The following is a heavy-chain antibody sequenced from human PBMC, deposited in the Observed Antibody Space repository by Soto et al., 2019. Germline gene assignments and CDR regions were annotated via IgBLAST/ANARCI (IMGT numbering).Heavy chain of an antibody. D-gene: IGHD3-9*01. CDR1: GYIFTTYW. Sequence: GESLKISCQGSGYIFTTYWIGWVRQMPGKGLEWMGLIYPTDSDTRYSPSFQGQVTISADKSITTAYLQWSSLRASDTAMYYCPKMYPVLRYFDWLDPPAGGQGTLVTVSS. CDR2: IYPTDSDT. J-gene: IGHJ4*02. V-gene: IGHV5-51*01. CDR3: PKMYPVLRYFDWLDPPA.